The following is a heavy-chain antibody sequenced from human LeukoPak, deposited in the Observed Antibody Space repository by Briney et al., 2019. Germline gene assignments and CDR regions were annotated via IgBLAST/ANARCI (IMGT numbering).Heavy chain of an antibody. J-gene: IGHJ4*02. CDR2: INPNSGGT. CDR1: GYSFTSHY. Sequence: ASVKVSCKASGYSFTSHYMHWVRQAPGQGLEWMGWINPNSGGTNYAQKFQGRVTMTRDTSISTAYMELSRLRSDDTAVYYCARGHYYDSSGYYYWGQGTLVTVSS. D-gene: IGHD3-22*01. V-gene: IGHV1-2*02. CDR3: ARGHYYDSSGYYY.